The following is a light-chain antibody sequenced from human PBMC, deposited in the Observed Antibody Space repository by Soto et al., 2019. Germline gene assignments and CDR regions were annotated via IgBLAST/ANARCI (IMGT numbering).Light chain of an antibody. Sequence: ETVLTQSPGTLSLSPGERATLSCRASQSVSSSYLAWYQQRPGQAPRLLIYGASNRATGIPDRFFGSASGTDFTLTISRLEPEDFAVYYCQQYGSSPRTFGQGTKVEIK. J-gene: IGKJ1*01. V-gene: IGKV3-20*01. CDR1: QSVSSSY. CDR3: QQYGSSPRT. CDR2: GAS.